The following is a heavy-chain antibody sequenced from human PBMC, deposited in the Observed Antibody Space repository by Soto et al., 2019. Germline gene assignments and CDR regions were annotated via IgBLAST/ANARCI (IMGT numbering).Heavy chain of an antibody. CDR2: LRYDGSNK. V-gene: IGHV3-33*01. D-gene: IGHD2-21*01. CDR3: AREWGIVVLGAFDI. J-gene: IGHJ3*02. Sequence: GSLRLSCVASGFNFRSYGMHWVRQAQGKGLEWVAGLRYDGSNKYYADSVKGRFTISRDNFKGTLYLQMNSLRAEDTAMYYCAREWGIVVLGAFDIWGQGTMVTVSS. CDR1: GFNFRSYG.